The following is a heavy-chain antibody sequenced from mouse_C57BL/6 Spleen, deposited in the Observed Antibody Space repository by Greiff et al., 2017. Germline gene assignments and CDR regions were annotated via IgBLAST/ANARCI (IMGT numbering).Heavy chain of an antibody. V-gene: IGHV1-63*01. J-gene: IGHJ2*01. CDR2: IYPGGGYP. CDR3: ARGRYYFDY. Sequence: VQLQESGAELVRPGTSVKMSCKASGYTFTNYWIGWAKQRPGHGLEWIGDIYPGGGYPNYNEKFKGKATLTADKSSSTAYMQFSSLTSEDSAIYYCARGRYYFDYWGQGTTLTVSS. CDR1: GYTFTNYW.